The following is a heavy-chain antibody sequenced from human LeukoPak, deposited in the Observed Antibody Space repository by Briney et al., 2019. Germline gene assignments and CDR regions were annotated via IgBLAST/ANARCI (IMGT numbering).Heavy chain of an antibody. D-gene: IGHD3-10*01. CDR2: INPNSGGT. J-gene: IGHJ5*02. CDR3: ARDGSGSYYKNWLDP. Sequence: GASVKVSCKASGYTFTGYYMHWVRQAPGQGLEWMGWINPNSGGTNYAQKFQGRVPMTRDTSISTAYMELSRLRSDDTAVYYCARDGSGSYYKNWLDPWGQGTLVTVSS. V-gene: IGHV1-2*02. CDR1: GYTFTGYY.